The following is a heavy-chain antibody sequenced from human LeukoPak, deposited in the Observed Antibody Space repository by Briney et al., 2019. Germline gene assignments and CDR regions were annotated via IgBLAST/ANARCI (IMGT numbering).Heavy chain of an antibody. V-gene: IGHV4-4*07. CDR3: AREGYYYDSSGLKYYFDY. Sequence: PSETLSLTCTVSGGSISSYDWSWIRQPAGKGLEWIGRIYTSGSTNYNPSLKSRVTMSVDTSKNQFSLKLSSVTAADTAVYYCAREGYYYDSSGLKYYFDYWGQGTLVTVSS. CDR2: IYTSGST. D-gene: IGHD3-22*01. CDR1: GGSISSYD. J-gene: IGHJ4*02.